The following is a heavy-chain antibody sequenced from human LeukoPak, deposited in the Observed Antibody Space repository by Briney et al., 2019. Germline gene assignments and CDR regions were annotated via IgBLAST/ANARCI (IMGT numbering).Heavy chain of an antibody. CDR3: AKDPMVRGSTYDY. J-gene: IGHJ4*02. V-gene: IGHV3-23*01. Sequence: GGSLRLSCVASGFPLSKYAMTLVRQAPGKGLEGVSSISGNGTRYSAYSVKGRFTVSRDNSKNTLYLQLNSLRAEDTAVYYCAKDPMVRGSTYDYWGQGTLVTVSS. CDR2: ISGNGTR. D-gene: IGHD3-10*01. CDR1: GFPLSKYA.